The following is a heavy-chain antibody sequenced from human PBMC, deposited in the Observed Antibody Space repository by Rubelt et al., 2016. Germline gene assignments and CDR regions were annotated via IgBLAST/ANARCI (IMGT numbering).Heavy chain of an antibody. J-gene: IGHJ4*02. CDR2: IYYSGST. V-gene: IGHV4-39*01. CDR1: GGSISSSSYY. Sequence: QLQLQESGLGLVKLSETLSLTCTVSGGSISSSSYYWGWIRQPPGKGLEWIGSIYYSGSTYYNPSLKSRVTISVDPSKTQFSLKLSSVTAADTAVYYCARGRFLEWLPPDYWGQGTLVTVSS. CDR3: ARGRFLEWLPPDY. D-gene: IGHD3-3*01.